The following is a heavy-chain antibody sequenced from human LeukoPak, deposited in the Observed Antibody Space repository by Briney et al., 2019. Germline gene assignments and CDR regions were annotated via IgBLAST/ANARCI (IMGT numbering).Heavy chain of an antibody. CDR3: AQAPEYSGTYYTFDS. J-gene: IGHJ4*02. CDR1: GFTFTIYA. D-gene: IGHD1-26*01. V-gene: IGHV3-23*01. Sequence: GGSLRLSCATSGFTFTIYAMNWVRQAPGKGLEWVSAISHSGGRTYYADSVKGRFTISRDNSKNTLYLQMNSLRAEDTAVYYCAQAPEYSGTYYTFDSWGQGTLVTVS. CDR2: ISHSGGRT.